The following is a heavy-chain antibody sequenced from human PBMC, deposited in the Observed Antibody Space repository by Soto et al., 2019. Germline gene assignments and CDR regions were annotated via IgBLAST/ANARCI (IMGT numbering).Heavy chain of an antibody. D-gene: IGHD4-4*01. CDR1: GFTFSGFA. Sequence: GGSLRLSCTTSGFTFSGFAMRWVRQAPGKGLEWVSATSESGGSAFYADSVKGRFTISRDNSRSTLYLQMNSLRAEDTAIYYCAKVYSSYYFDYWGQGTLVTVSS. V-gene: IGHV3-23*01. CDR2: TSESGGSA. CDR3: AKVYSSYYFDY. J-gene: IGHJ4*02.